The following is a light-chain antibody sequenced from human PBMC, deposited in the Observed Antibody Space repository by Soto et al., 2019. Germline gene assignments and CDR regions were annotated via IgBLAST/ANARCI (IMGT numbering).Light chain of an antibody. CDR2: GAS. Sequence: EIVLTQSPGTLSLSPGERATLSCRASQSVSSSYLAWYQQKPGQAPRLLMYGASTRAAGIPDRFSGSGSGTDFTLTISRLDPEDFAVYFCQQYSRSPLTFGPGTKVDIK. CDR3: QQYSRSPLT. V-gene: IGKV3-20*01. J-gene: IGKJ1*01. CDR1: QSVSSSY.